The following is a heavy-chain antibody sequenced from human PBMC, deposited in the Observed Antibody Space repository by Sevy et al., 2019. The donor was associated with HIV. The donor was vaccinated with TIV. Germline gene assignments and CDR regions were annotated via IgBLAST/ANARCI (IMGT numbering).Heavy chain of an antibody. Sequence: SETLSLTCAVYGGSFSGYYWSWIRQPPGKGLEWIGEINHSGSTNYNPPLKSRVTRSVDTSKNQFSLKLSSVTAADTAVYYCARGSRGHDILTGPAGFDYWGQGTLVTVSS. CDR3: ARGSRGHDILTGPAGFDY. V-gene: IGHV4-34*01. J-gene: IGHJ4*02. CDR1: GGSFSGYY. CDR2: INHSGST. D-gene: IGHD3-9*01.